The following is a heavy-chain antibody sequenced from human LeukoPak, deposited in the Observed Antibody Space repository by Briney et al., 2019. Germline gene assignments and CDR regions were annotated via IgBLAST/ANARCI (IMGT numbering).Heavy chain of an antibody. CDR1: GGSISSSSYY. D-gene: IGHD2-2*02. CDR2: IYYSGST. J-gene: IGHJ5*02. Sequence: ASETLSLTCTVSGGSISSSSYYWGWIRQPPGKGLEWIGSIYYSGSTYYNPSLKSRVTISVDTSKNQFSLKLSSVTAADTAVYYCARGPAAIEGGWFDPWGQGTLVTVSS. CDR3: ARGPAAIEGGWFDP. V-gene: IGHV4-39*07.